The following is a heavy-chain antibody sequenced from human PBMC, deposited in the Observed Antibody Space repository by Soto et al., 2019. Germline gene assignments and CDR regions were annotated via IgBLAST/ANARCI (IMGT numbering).Heavy chain of an antibody. D-gene: IGHD6-19*01. CDR3: ARRGGIAVARNTAFDP. Sequence: SVKVSWKASGGTFSSYAISWVRQAPGQGLEWMGGIIPIFGTANYAQKFQGRVTITADKSTSTAYMELSSLRSEDTAVYYCARRGGIAVARNTAFDPWGQGTLVTVSS. CDR2: IIPIFGTA. CDR1: GGTFSSYA. J-gene: IGHJ5*02. V-gene: IGHV1-69*06.